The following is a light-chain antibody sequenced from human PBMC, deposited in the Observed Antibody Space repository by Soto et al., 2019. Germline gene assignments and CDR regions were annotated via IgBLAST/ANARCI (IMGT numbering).Light chain of an antibody. V-gene: IGLV2-14*01. CDR3: SSSTSASTVVV. CDR2: DVS. J-gene: IGLJ2*01. CDR1: SSDVGGYKF. Sequence: QSVLTQPASVSGSPGLSITISCTGTSSDVGGYKFVSWYQQHPGKAPKLMIYDVSNRPSGVSHRFSGSKSGNTASLTISRLQAEDEADYYCSSSTSASTVVVFGGGTKLTVL.